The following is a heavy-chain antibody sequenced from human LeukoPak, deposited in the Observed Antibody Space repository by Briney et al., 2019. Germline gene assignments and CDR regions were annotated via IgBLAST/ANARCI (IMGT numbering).Heavy chain of an antibody. D-gene: IGHD6-13*01. V-gene: IGHV1-46*03. CDR1: GYTFTSYY. J-gene: IGHJ4*02. CDR2: INPSGGST. CDR3: AKGPAPYSSSWYVFDY. Sequence: ASVKVSCKASGYTFTSYYMHWVRQAPGQGLEWMGIINPSGGSTSYAQKFQGRVTTTRDTSTSTVYMELSSLRSEDTAVYYCAKGPAPYSSSWYVFDYWGQGTLVTVSS.